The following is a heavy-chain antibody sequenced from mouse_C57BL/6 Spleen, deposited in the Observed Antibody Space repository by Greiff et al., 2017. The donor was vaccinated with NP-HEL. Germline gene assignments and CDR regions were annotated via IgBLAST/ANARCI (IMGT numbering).Heavy chain of an antibody. V-gene: IGHV1-26*01. CDR3: ARSRPYFDY. CDR1: GYTFTDYY. J-gene: IGHJ2*01. Sequence: VQLQQSGPELVKPGASVKISCKASGYTFTDYYMNWVKQSHGKSLEWIGDINPNNGGTSYNQKFKGKDTLTVDKSSSTAYMELRSLTSEDSAVYYCARSRPYFDYWGQGTTLTVSS. CDR2: INPNNGGT.